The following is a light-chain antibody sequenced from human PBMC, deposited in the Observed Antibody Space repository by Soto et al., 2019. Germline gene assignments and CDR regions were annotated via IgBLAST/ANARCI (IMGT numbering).Light chain of an antibody. CDR3: HQYGTAPLT. V-gene: IGKV3-11*01. CDR1: QSVPSP. Sequence: EFVLTQSPGTLSLSPGERATLSCRSSQSVPSPLAWYQQKPGQAPRLLIYDASKRATGIPARFSGSGSGTDFTLTISSLEPEDFAVYYCHQYGTAPLTFGPGTKVDIK. CDR2: DAS. J-gene: IGKJ3*01.